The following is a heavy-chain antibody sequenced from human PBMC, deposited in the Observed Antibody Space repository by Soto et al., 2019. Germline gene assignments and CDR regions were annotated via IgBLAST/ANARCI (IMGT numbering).Heavy chain of an antibody. CDR2: ISSSGSSI. CDR1: GFTFSSYE. D-gene: IGHD5-18*01. Sequence: PGGSLRLSCAASGFTFSSYEMNWVRQAPGKGLEWVSYISSSGSSIYYADSVKGRFTVSRDNAKNSLYLQMNSLRAEDTAVYACARVTDTSNSGMDIWGQGATVTVSS. CDR3: ARVTDTSNSGMDI. J-gene: IGHJ6*02. V-gene: IGHV3-48*03.